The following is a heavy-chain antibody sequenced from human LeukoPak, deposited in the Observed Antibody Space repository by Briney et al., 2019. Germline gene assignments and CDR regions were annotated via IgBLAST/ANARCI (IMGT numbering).Heavy chain of an antibody. CDR1: GGTFSSYA. CDR3: ARDRSGSFHNHPAFDI. J-gene: IGHJ3*02. Sequence: ASVKVSCKASGGTFSSYAISWVRQAPGQGLEWMGGIIPIFGTANYARKFQGRVTITADESTSTAYMELSSLRSEDTAVYYCARDRSGSFHNHPAFDIWGQGTMVTVSS. CDR2: IIPIFGTA. V-gene: IGHV1-69*13. D-gene: IGHD1-26*01.